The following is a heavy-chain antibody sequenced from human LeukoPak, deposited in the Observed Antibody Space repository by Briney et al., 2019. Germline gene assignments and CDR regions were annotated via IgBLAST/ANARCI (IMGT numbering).Heavy chain of an antibody. V-gene: IGHV1-46*01. CDR2: INTSGATT. CDR3: ARGLESSGWYGMDV. J-gene: IGHJ6*02. Sequence: ASVKVSCKPSGYTFSRYYIHWVRQAPGQGLERMGIINTSGATTRYGQKFKGRVTATRDTSTSTVYMEMSSLNSEDTAVYYCARGLESSGWYGMDVWGQGTTIIVSS. D-gene: IGHD6-19*01. CDR1: GYTFSRYY.